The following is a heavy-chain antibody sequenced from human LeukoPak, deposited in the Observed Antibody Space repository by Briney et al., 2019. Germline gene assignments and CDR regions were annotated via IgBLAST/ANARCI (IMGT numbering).Heavy chain of an antibody. CDR3: ARASGLIWFGELLIHTGGAFDI. J-gene: IGHJ3*02. Sequence: SETLSLACTVSGGSISSYYWSWIRQPAGKGLEWIGRIYTSGSTNYNPSLKSRVTMSVDTSKNQFSLKLSSVTAADTAVYYCARASGLIWFGELLIHTGGAFDIWGQGTMVTVSS. V-gene: IGHV4-4*07. CDR2: IYTSGST. CDR1: GGSISSYY. D-gene: IGHD3-10*01.